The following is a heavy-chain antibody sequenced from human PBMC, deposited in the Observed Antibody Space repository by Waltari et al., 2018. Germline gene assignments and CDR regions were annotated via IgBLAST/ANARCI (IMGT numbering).Heavy chain of an antibody. CDR3: ARDSSEWGGMDV. D-gene: IGHD3-22*01. Sequence: EEQLMESGGGLVQPGGSLRLSCAASGLTLRNNYMSWVRQAPGKELEWVSVIYSGGTTYYADSVKGRFTISRDNPKNTLYLQMNSLRADDTGLYFCARDSSEWGGMDVWGQGTTVTVSS. V-gene: IGHV3-66*01. CDR2: IYSGGTT. CDR1: GLTLRNNY. J-gene: IGHJ6*02.